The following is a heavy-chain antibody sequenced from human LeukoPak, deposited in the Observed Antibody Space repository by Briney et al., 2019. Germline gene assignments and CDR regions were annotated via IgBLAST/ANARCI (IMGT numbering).Heavy chain of an antibody. CDR1: GSTFSSYG. V-gene: IGHV3-30*18. Sequence: GGSLRLSCAASGSTFSSYGMHWVRQAPGKGLEWVAVISYDGSNKYYADSVKGRFTISRDNSKNTLYLQMNSLRAEDTAVYYCAKGGSGSDYWGQGTLVTVSS. J-gene: IGHJ4*02. D-gene: IGHD3-10*01. CDR3: AKGGSGSDY. CDR2: ISYDGSNK.